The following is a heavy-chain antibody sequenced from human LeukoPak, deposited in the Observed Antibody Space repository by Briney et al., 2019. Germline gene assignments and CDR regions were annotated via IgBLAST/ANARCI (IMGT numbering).Heavy chain of an antibody. V-gene: IGHV1-46*01. CDR3: AIVHGVGDLRVLDY. CDR1: GYTFTRYY. D-gene: IGHD2-21*02. J-gene: IGHJ4*01. Sequence: ASVKVSCKASGYTFTRYYMYWVRQAPGQGLEWMGIINPSGGSTSYSQKFQGRVTMTSDTSTSTVYMELSSLRSEDTAVYYCAIVHGVGDLRVLDYWSQGTLVTVYS. CDR2: INPSGGST.